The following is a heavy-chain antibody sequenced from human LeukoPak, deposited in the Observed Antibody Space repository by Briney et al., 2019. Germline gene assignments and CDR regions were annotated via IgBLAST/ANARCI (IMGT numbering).Heavy chain of an antibody. J-gene: IGHJ6*03. V-gene: IGHV1-69*06. CDR1: GYTFTSYG. CDR3: AGGDYYGSGSYFLRDYYYYMDV. Sequence: SVKVSCKASGYTFTSYGISWVRQAPGQGLEWMGGIIPIFGTANYAQKFQGRVTVTADKSTSTAYMELSSLRSEDTAVYYCAGGDYYGSGSYFLRDYYYYMDVWGKGTTVTVSS. D-gene: IGHD3-10*01. CDR2: IIPIFGTA.